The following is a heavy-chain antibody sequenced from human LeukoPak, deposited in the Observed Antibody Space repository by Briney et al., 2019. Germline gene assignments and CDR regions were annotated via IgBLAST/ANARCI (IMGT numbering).Heavy chain of an antibody. D-gene: IGHD3-22*01. Sequence: GGSLRLSCAASGFTFDDYGMTCVRLAPGKGLEWVSGINWNGGSTGYVDSVKGRFTISRDNAKNSLSLQMNSLRAEDTALYYCARVYFDSSGYGNYFDYWGRGTLVTVSS. CDR3: ARVYFDSSGYGNYFDY. CDR1: GFTFDDYG. J-gene: IGHJ4*02. CDR2: INWNGGST. V-gene: IGHV3-20*04.